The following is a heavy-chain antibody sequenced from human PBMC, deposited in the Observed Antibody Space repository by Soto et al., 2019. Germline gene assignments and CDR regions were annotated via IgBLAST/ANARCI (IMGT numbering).Heavy chain of an antibody. CDR2: SWSGGRGE. CDR3: AKDDDPSSHFSLLDF. Sequence: QVQLVESGGGVVQPRTSLRLSCAASGFTFSHYGIHWVRQAPGKGLEWVVLSWSGGRGEDCADSVRGRFTLSRDYSTTTVYLRMNSLRVEDTAVYYFAKDDDPSSHFSLLDFRGQGTLVTVSS. D-gene: IGHD2-2*01. CDR1: GFTFSHYG. J-gene: IGHJ4*02. V-gene: IGHV3-33*06.